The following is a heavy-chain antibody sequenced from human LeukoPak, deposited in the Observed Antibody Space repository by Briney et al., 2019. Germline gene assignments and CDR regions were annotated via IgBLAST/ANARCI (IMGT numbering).Heavy chain of an antibody. CDR3: ARAPGNYYDSTGYWYFDL. CDR1: GFTFSSYS. D-gene: IGHD3-22*01. V-gene: IGHV3-48*01. J-gene: IGHJ2*01. Sequence: PGGSLRLSCAASGFTFSSYSMNWVRQAPGKGLEWLSYISSSSTTIYYADSVKGRFTISRDNAKNSLYLQINSLRAEDTAVYFCARAPGNYYDSTGYWYFDLWGRGTLVTVSS. CDR2: ISSSSTTI.